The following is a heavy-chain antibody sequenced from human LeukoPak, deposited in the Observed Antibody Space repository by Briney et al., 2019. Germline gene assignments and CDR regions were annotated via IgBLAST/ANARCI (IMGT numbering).Heavy chain of an antibody. CDR2: INLNSGGT. D-gene: IGHD3-3*01. V-gene: IGHV1-2*02. CDR3: ARVEGAATYDFWSGSYYFDY. CDR1: GYTFTCYY. J-gene: IGHJ4*02. Sequence: GASVKVSCKASGYTFTCYYMHWVPQAPGQGLEWIGWINLNSGGTTYAQKFQGRVTMTRDASISTAYMELSRLRSDDTAVYYCARVEGAATYDFWSGSYYFDYWGQGTLVTVSS.